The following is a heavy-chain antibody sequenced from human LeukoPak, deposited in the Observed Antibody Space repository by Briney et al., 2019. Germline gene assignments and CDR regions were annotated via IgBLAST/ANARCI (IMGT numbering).Heavy chain of an antibody. CDR2: IYYSGST. CDR1: GGSISSYY. CDR3: ARDFPQLGENWFDP. V-gene: IGHV4-59*01. J-gene: IGHJ5*02. D-gene: IGHD3-10*01. Sequence: SETLSLTCTVSGGSISSYYWSWIRQPPGKGLEWIGYIYYSGSTNYNPSLKSRVTISVDTSKNQFSLKLSSVTAADTAEYYCARDFPQLGENWFDPWGQGTLVTVSS.